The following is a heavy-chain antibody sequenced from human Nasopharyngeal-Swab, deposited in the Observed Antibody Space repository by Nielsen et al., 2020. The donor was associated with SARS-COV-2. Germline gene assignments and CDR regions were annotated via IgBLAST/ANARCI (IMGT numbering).Heavy chain of an antibody. CDR1: GYTFTGYY. Sequence: SVTVSCKASGYTFTGYYMHWVRPAPGQGLEWMGWINPNSGGTNYAQKFQGRVTMTRDTSISTAYMELSRLRSDDPAVYYCARDGSPLYVMDVWGQGTTVTVSS. CDR3: ARDGSPLYVMDV. V-gene: IGHV1-2*02. J-gene: IGHJ6*02. CDR2: INPNSGGT.